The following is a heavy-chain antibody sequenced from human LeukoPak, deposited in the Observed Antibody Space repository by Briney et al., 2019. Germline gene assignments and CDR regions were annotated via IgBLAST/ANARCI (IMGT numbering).Heavy chain of an antibody. D-gene: IGHD2-2*01. CDR3: AREGYCSSTSCFHPNYYYGMDV. CDR2: IYTSGST. J-gene: IGHJ6*02. V-gene: IGHV4-4*07. Sequence: SETLSLTCTVSGRSISSYYWSWIRQPAGKGLEWIGRIYTSGSTNYNPSLKSRVTMSVDTSKNQFSLKLSSVTAADTAVYYCAREGYCSSTSCFHPNYYYGMDVWGQGTTVTVSS. CDR1: GRSISSYY.